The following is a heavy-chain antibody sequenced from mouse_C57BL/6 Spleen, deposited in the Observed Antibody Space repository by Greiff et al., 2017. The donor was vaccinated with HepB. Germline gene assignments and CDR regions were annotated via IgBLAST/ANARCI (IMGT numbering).Heavy chain of an antibody. CDR3: ATSYDSSSLAFDV. J-gene: IGHJ1*03. V-gene: IGHV1-76*01. CDR1: GYTFTDYY. CDR2: IYPGSGNT. D-gene: IGHD1-1*01. Sequence: VQGVESGAELVRPGASVKLSCKASGYTFTDYYINWVKQRPGQGLEWIARIYPGSGNTYYNEKFKGKATLTAEKYSSTAYMQLSSLTSEDSAVYFCATSYDSSSLAFDVWGTGTTVTVSS.